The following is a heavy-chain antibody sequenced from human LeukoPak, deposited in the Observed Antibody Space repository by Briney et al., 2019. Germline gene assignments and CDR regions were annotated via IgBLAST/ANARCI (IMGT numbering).Heavy chain of an antibody. CDR3: ARDRNGPGYSREFDF. CDR1: GYTFTGCY. CDR2: INPDTGGT. D-gene: IGHD6-13*01. J-gene: IGHJ4*02. V-gene: IGHV1-2*02. Sequence: ASVKVSFKASGYTFTGCYLHWVRQAPGQGLEWMGWINPDTGGTTYAQKFQGRVTMTSDTSISTAYMELSRLRSDDTAEYYCARDRNGPGYSREFDFWGQGTLVTVSS.